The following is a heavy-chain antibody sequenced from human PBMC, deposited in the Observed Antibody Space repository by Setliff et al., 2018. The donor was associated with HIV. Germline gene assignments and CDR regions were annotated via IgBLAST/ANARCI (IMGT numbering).Heavy chain of an antibody. J-gene: IGHJ3*02. CDR3: ARSRFVSVTAKAFDM. CDR2: INHSGST. Sequence: KASETLSLTCAVYSGPFSGYTWSWIRQPPGKGLEWIGEINHSGSTNYNPSLKGRVIISVDPSKNQFSLRQRSVTAADTAVYYCARSRFVSVTAKAFDMWGQGTMVTVSS. CDR1: SGPFSGYT. V-gene: IGHV4-34*01. D-gene: IGHD2-21*02.